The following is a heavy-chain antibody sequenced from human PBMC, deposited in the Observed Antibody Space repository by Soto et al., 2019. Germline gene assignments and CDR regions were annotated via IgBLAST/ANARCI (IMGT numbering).Heavy chain of an antibody. CDR2: ISSSGSTI. Sequence: AGGSLRLSCAASGFTFSDYYMSWIRQAPGKGLEWVSYISSSGSTIYYADSVKGRFTISRDNAKNSLYLQMNSLRAEDTAVYYCARDTPLPQQQLDHYFDYWGQGTLITV. CDR3: ARDTPLPQQQLDHYFDY. D-gene: IGHD6-13*01. V-gene: IGHV3-11*01. J-gene: IGHJ4*02. CDR1: GFTFSDYY.